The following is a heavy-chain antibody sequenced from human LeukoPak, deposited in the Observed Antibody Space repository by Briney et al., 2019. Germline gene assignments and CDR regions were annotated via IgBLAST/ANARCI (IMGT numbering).Heavy chain of an antibody. CDR3: AREYYYDSSGYYGDY. V-gene: IGHV1-2*02. CDR2: INPNSGGT. Sequence: ASVKVSCKASGYTFTGYYVHWVRQAPGQGLEWMGWINPNSGGTNYAQKFQGRVTMTRDTSISTAYMELSRLRSDDTAVYYCAREYYYDSSGYYGDYWGQGTLVTVSS. J-gene: IGHJ4*02. D-gene: IGHD3-22*01. CDR1: GYTFTGYY.